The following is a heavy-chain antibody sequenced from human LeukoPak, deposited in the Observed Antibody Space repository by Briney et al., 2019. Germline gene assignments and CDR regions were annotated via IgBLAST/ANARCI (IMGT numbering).Heavy chain of an antibody. J-gene: IGHJ4*02. D-gene: IGHD1-26*01. CDR1: GASISPYY. V-gene: IGHV4-59*08. Sequence: DPSETLSLTCTVSGASISPYYWSWIRQPPGKGLEWIGEIYHSGSTNYNPSLKSRVTISVDTSKNQFSLKLSSVTAADTAVYYCAAGRGWLLPFDYWGQGTLVTVSS. CDR2: IYHSGST. CDR3: AAGRGWLLPFDY.